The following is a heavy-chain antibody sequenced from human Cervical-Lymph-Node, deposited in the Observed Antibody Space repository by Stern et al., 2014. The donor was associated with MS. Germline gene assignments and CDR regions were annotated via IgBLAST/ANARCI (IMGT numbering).Heavy chain of an antibody. D-gene: IGHD2-15*01. CDR3: TKDTYCPEDY. CDR2: INRDGTTI. Sequence: EVQLEESGGGLVQPGGSLRLSCVASGVTFRNYWMRWVRQGPGQGLVCVARINRDGTTITHADSVKGRFTISRDNAKNTLYLQMNSLRVEDTAVYYCTKDTYCPEDYWGQGTSVTVSS. J-gene: IGHJ4*02. CDR1: GVTFRNYW. V-gene: IGHV3-74*02.